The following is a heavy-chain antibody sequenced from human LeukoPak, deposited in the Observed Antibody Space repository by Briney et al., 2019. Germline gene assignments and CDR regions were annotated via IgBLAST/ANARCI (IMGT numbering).Heavy chain of an antibody. J-gene: IGHJ4*02. CDR3: AKQGYCSGGSCVDY. D-gene: IGHD2-15*01. Sequence: GGSLRLSCAASGFTFSSYDMHWVRQAPGKGLEWVAVISYDGSNKYYADSVKGRFTISRDNSKNTLYLQMNSLRAEDTAVYYCAKQGYCSGGSCVDYWGQGTLVTVSS. CDR2: ISYDGSNK. CDR1: GFTFSSYD. V-gene: IGHV3-30*18.